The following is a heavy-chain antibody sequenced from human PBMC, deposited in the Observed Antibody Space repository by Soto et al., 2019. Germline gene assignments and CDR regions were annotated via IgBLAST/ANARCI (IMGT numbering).Heavy chain of an antibody. Sequence: GGSLRLSCAASGFTFSSYGMHWVRQAPGKGLEWVAVIWYDGSNKYYADSVKGRFTISRDNSKNTLYLQMNSLRAEDTAVYYCARESGWLLFDYWGQGTLVTVSS. CDR1: GFTFSSYG. J-gene: IGHJ4*02. CDR2: IWYDGSNK. V-gene: IGHV3-33*01. CDR3: ARESGWLLFDY. D-gene: IGHD6-19*01.